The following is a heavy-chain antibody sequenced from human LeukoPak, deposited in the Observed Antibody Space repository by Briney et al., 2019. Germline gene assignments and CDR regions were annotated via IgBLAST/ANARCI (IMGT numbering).Heavy chain of an antibody. J-gene: IGHJ6*03. CDR3: ARSSRITMVRGGQPYYYYMDV. CDR1: GFTFSSYE. D-gene: IGHD3-10*01. V-gene: IGHV3-21*01. CDR2: ISSSSSYI. Sequence: GGSLRLSCAASGFTFSSYEMNWVRQAPGKGLEWVSSISSSSSYIYYADSVKGRFTISRHNAKNSLYLQMNSLRAEDTAVYYCARSSRITMVRGGQPYYYYMDVWGKGTTVTVSS.